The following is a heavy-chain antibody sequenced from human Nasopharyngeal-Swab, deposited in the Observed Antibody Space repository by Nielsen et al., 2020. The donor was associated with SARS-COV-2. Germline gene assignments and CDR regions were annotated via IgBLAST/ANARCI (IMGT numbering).Heavy chain of an antibody. D-gene: IGHD2-2*01. CDR2: INPNSGGT. Sequence: WVRQAPGLGLAWMGWINPNSGGTNYAQKFQGWVTMTRDTSISTAYMELSRLRSDDTAVYYCARAAKGYCSSTSCYSIPEYYYYYMDVWGKGTTVTVSS. V-gene: IGHV1-2*04. CDR3: ARAAKGYCSSTSCYSIPEYYYYYMDV. J-gene: IGHJ6*03.